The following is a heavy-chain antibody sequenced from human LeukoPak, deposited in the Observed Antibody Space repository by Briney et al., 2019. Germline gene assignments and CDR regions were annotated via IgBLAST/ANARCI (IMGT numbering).Heavy chain of an antibody. CDR1: GDPISTPTHW. V-gene: IGHV4-39*01. CDR2: IYSSGTT. Sequence: SETLSLTCTVSGDPISTPTHWWGWIRQPPGKGLEWIGSIYSSGTTFYNPPLKSRVTLSTDTSKDQFSLKLSSVTAADTAVYYCAKRAYGVGFEYWGQGTLLTVSS. D-gene: IGHD4/OR15-4a*01. J-gene: IGHJ4*02. CDR3: AKRAYGVGFEY.